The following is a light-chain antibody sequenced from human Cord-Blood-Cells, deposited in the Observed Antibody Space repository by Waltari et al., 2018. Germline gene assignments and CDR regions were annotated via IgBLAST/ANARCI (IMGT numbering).Light chain of an antibody. CDR2: DAS. Sequence: EIVLTQSPATLSLSPGERATPSCRASPRVSSYLAWYQQKPGQAPRLLIYDASNRATGSPARFSGSGSGTDFTLTISSLEPEDFAVYYCQQRSNWPPLTFGGGTKVEIK. V-gene: IGKV3-11*01. CDR1: PRVSSY. CDR3: QQRSNWPPLT. J-gene: IGKJ4*01.